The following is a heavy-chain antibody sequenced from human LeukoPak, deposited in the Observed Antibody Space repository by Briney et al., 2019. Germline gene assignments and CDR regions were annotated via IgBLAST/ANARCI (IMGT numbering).Heavy chain of an antibody. Sequence: SETLSLTCTVSVGSISSSSYYWGWIRQPPGKGLEWIGSIYYSGSTYYNPSLKSRVTISVDTSKNQFSLKLSSVTAADTAVYFCARRHEWELQFDYWGQGTLVTVSS. CDR2: IYYSGST. V-gene: IGHV4-39*01. CDR3: ARRHEWELQFDY. D-gene: IGHD1-26*01. J-gene: IGHJ4*02. CDR1: VGSISSSSYY.